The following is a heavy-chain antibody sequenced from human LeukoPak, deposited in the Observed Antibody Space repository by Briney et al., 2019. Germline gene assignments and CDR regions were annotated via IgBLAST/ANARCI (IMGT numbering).Heavy chain of an antibody. CDR3: ARARDY. CDR2: ISYDGSNK. Sequence: RSLRLSCAASGFTFSSYAMHWVRQAPGKGLEWVAVISYDGSNKYYADSVKGRFTISRDNSKNTLYLQMNSLRAEDTAVYYCARARDYWGQGTLVTVSS. V-gene: IGHV3-30-3*01. CDR1: GFTFSSYA. J-gene: IGHJ4*02.